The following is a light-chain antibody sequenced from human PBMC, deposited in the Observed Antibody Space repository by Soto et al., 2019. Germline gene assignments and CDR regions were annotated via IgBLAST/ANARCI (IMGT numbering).Light chain of an antibody. CDR2: QAS. CDR1: QSISSW. J-gene: IGKJ1*01. CDR3: QQYNINSET. V-gene: IGKV1-5*03. Sequence: DIQMTQSPSTLSASVGDRVTITCRASQSISSWLAWYQQKPGKAPKLLIYQASSLESGVPSRFSGSGSGTEFTLSISSLQPEDFATYYCQQYNINSETFGQGTKVDIK.